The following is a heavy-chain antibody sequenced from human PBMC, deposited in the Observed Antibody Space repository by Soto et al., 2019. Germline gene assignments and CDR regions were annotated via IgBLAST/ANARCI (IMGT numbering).Heavy chain of an antibody. Sequence: QVQLVQSGAEVKKPGSSVKVSCKASGGTFSSYAISWVRQAPGQGLEWMGGIIPIFGTANYAQKFQGRVTNTAEESTSTAYLELSSLRSEDTAVYYCARELIAVAGTAFGWFHPWGQGTLVTVSS. J-gene: IGHJ5*02. D-gene: IGHD6-19*01. V-gene: IGHV1-69*12. CDR3: ARELIAVAGTAFGWFHP. CDR2: IIPIFGTA. CDR1: GGTFSSYA.